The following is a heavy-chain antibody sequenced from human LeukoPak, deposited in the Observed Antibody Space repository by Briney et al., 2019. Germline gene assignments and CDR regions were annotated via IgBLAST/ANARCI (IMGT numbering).Heavy chain of an antibody. V-gene: IGHV1-18*01. J-gene: IGHJ5*02. CDR2: ISAYNGNT. Sequence: ASVKVSCKASGYTFTSYGISWVRQAPGQGLEWMGWISAYNGNTNYAQKLQGRVTMTTDTSTSTAYMELRSLRSDDTAVYYCVMSSSSSWWFDPWGQGTLVTVSS. CDR3: VMSSSSSWWFDP. CDR1: GYTFTSYG. D-gene: IGHD6-13*01.